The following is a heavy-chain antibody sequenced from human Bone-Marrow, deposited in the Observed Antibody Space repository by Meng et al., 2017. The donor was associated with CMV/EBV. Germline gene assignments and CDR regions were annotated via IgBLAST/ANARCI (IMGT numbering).Heavy chain of an antibody. CDR1: GFTFSSYA. CDR3: AKVYSNYLIYFDY. V-gene: IGHV3-23*01. CDR2: ISRGAVGT. Sequence: GESLKISCAASGFTFSSYAMSWVRQAPGKGLEWVSSISRGAVGTFYADSVKGRFTLSRDNSKNTLYLQMNSLRAEDTAVYYCAKVYSNYLIYFDYWGQGTLVTVYS. J-gene: IGHJ4*02. D-gene: IGHD4-11*01.